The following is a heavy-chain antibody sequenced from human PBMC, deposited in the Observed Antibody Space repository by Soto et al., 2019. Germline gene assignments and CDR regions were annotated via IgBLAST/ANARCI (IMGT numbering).Heavy chain of an antibody. CDR3: ARARGTAMAPFDY. V-gene: IGHV3-33*01. Sequence: QVQLVESGGGVVQPGRSLRLSCAASGFTFSSYGMHWVRQAPGKGLEWVAVIWYDGSNKYYADSVKGRFTISRDNSKNTLYLQMNSLRAEDTAVYYCARARGTAMAPFDYWGQGTLVTVSS. CDR2: IWYDGSNK. CDR1: GFTFSSYG. D-gene: IGHD5-18*01. J-gene: IGHJ4*02.